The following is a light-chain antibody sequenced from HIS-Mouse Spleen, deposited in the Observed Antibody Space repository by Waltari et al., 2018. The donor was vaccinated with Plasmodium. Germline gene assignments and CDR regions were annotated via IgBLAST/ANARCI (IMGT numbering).Light chain of an antibody. V-gene: IGLV2-23*01. CDR1: SSDVGSYNL. J-gene: IGLJ1*01. Sequence: QSALTQPTSVSGSPGQSITISCTGTSSDVGSYNLVSWYQQHPGKAPKLMIYEGSKRTSGVSNRFSGSKSGNTASLTISGLQAEDEADYYCCSYAGSSLLYVFGTGTKVTVL. CDR2: EGS. CDR3: CSYAGSSLLYV.